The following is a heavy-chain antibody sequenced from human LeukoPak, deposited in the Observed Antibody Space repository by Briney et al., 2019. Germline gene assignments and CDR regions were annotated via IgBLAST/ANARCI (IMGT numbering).Heavy chain of an antibody. V-gene: IGHV4-31*03. CDR3: ASWPEGVEGYYYGMDV. CDR2: MLNTGNT. Sequence: PSGPLSLTSLAPGASISSGRYSWSCIPQRPGKGLECICYMLNTGNTNYNPYLKSRVTISEDMSKNHFSLKLSSVRAADAAVYYCASWPEGVEGYYYGMDVWGKGTTVTVSS. J-gene: IGHJ6*04. CDR1: GASISSGRYS.